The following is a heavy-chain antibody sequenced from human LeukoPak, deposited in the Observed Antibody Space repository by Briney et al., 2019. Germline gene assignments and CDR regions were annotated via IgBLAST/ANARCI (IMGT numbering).Heavy chain of an antibody. Sequence: GGSLRLSCAASGFTFSDYYMSWIRQAPGKGLEWVSYISSSGNTKYYADSVKGRFTISRDNAKNSLYLQMNSLRAEDTAVYYCARDRRDGYNLGWYFDLWGRGTLVTVSS. CDR1: GFTFSDYY. CDR3: ARDRRDGYNLGWYFDL. CDR2: ISSSGNTK. J-gene: IGHJ2*01. V-gene: IGHV3-11*01. D-gene: IGHD5-24*01.